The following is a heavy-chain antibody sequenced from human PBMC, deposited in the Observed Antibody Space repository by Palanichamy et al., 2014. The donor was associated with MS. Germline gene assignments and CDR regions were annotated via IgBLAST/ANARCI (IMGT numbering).Heavy chain of an antibody. J-gene: IGHJ3*02. CDR3: AGVNSSSSWVGAFDI. CDR1: GGSISSSSYY. Sequence: QLQLQDRGPGLVKPSETLSLTCTVSGGSISSSSYYWGWIRQPPGKGLEWIGSIYYSGSTYYNPSLKSRVTISVDTSKNQFSLKLSSVTAADTAVYYCAGVNSSSSWVGAFDIWGQGTMVTVSS. CDR2: IYYSGST. V-gene: IGHV4-39*07. D-gene: IGHD6-6*01.